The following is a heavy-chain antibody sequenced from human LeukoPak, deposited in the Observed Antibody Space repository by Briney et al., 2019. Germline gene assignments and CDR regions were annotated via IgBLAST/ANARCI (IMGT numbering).Heavy chain of an antibody. CDR3: ARDKSHCTNGVCYIYYFDY. V-gene: IGHV4-4*07. D-gene: IGHD2-8*01. CDR1: GGSISSYY. Sequence: SETLSLTCTVSGGSISSYYWSWIRQPAGKGLEWIGRIYTSGSTNYNPSLKSRVTMSVDTSKNQFSLKLSSVTAADTAVYYCARDKSHCTNGVCYIYYFDYWGQGTLVTVSS. CDR2: IYTSGST. J-gene: IGHJ4*02.